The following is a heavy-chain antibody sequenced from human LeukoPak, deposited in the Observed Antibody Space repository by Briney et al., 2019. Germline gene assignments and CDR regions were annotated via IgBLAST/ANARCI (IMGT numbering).Heavy chain of an antibody. CDR3: ARDYFGSGSA. J-gene: IGHJ5*02. CDR1: GFTFSSYS. Sequence: PGGSLRLSCAASGFTFSSYSVKWVRQAPGKGLEWVSSISSSSNYIYYADSVRGRFTISRDNAKNSLYLQMNSLRAEDTAVYYCARDYFGSGSAWGQGTLVTVSS. V-gene: IGHV3-21*01. D-gene: IGHD3-10*01. CDR2: ISSSSNYI.